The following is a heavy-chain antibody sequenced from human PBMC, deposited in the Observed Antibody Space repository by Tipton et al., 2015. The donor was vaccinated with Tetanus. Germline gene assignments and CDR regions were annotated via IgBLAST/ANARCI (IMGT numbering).Heavy chain of an antibody. Sequence: QSGPEVKKPGASVKVSCKSSGYPFISYTMHWVRQAPGQRLEWMGCINGDNGNTKYSQKFQDRVTITRDTSASTGYMELSSLRSEDTAVYYCARVVRGSGSHIRAVDYWGQGTLVTVSS. J-gene: IGHJ4*02. CDR3: ARVVRGSGSHIRAVDY. V-gene: IGHV1-3*01. D-gene: IGHD3-10*01. CDR1: GYPFISYT. CDR2: INGDNGNT.